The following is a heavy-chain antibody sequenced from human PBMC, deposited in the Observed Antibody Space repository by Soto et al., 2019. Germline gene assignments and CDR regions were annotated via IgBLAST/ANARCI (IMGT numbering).Heavy chain of an antibody. CDR1: GGSISSVGYY. Sequence: SETLSLTCTVSGGSISSVGYYWGRIRQHPGKGLEWIGYIYYSGSTYYNPSLKSRVTISVDTSKNQFSLKLSSVTAADTAVYYCASRKERVAATRIFDYWGQGTLVTVSS. CDR3: ASRKERVAATRIFDY. CDR2: IYYSGST. J-gene: IGHJ4*02. D-gene: IGHD2-15*01. V-gene: IGHV4-30-4*01.